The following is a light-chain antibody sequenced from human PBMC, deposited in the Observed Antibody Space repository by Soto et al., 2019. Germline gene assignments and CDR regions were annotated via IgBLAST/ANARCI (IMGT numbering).Light chain of an antibody. CDR1: QSVSSY. Sequence: IVLTQAPVTLALSAGASAPLSCRASQSVSSYLAWYQQKPGQAPRLLIHGASTRATGFPARFSGSGSGTGFTLTISSLQSEDFAVYYCQQYNNWPWTFGQGTKVDI. V-gene: IGKV3-15*01. CDR2: GAS. CDR3: QQYNNWPWT. J-gene: IGKJ1*01.